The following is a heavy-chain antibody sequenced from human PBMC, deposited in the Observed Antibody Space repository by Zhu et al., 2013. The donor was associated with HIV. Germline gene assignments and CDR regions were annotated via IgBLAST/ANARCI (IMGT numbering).Heavy chain of an antibody. CDR1: GYTFTSYY. D-gene: IGHD3-3*01. CDR2: INPSGGST. V-gene: IGHV1-46*01. CDR3: ARALEGSPLLLRFLEWLFPFDY. J-gene: IGHJ4*02. Sequence: LVQSGXEVKKPGAQXKVSCKASGYTFTSYYMHWVRQAPGQGLEWMGIINPSGGSTSYAQKFQGRVTMTRDTSTSTVYMELSSLRSEDTAVYYCARALEGSPLLLRFLEWLFPFDYWGQGTLVTVSS.